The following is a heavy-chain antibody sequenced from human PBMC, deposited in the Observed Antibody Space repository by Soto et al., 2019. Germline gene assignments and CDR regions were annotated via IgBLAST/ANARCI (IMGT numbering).Heavy chain of an antibody. J-gene: IGHJ4*02. CDR1: GGSFSGYY. D-gene: IGHD3-22*01. CDR3: ARGRKGDSSGYTFDY. V-gene: IGHV4-34*01. Sequence: SETLSLTYAVYGGSFSGYYWSWIRQPPGKGLEWIGEINHSGSTNYNPSLKSRVTISVDTSKNQFSLKLSSVTAADTAVYYCARGRKGDSSGYTFDYWGQGTLVTVSS. CDR2: INHSGST.